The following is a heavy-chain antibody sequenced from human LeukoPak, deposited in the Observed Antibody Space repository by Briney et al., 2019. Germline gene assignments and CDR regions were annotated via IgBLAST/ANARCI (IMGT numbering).Heavy chain of an antibody. D-gene: IGHD2-15*01. CDR2: IYYSGST. CDR1: GGSITSYY. J-gene: IGHJ4*02. CDR3: ASPSGASTW. Sequence: SETLSLTCSVSGGSITSYYWSWIRQPPGKGLEWIGYIYYSGSTNYNPSLKSRVTIAVDTSKNQFSLKLSSVTAADTAVYYCASPSGASTWWGQGTLVTVSS. V-gene: IGHV4-59*01.